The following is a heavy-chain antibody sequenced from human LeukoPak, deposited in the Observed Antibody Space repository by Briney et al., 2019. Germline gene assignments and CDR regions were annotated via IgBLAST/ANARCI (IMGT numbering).Heavy chain of an antibody. CDR3: VRSGGY. V-gene: IGHV3-7*05. D-gene: IGHD1-26*01. J-gene: IGHJ4*02. CDR1: GFTFSSHW. Sequence: GGSLRLSCAASGFTFSSHWMNWVRQAPGKGLEWVANIKEDGSEKYYVDSVKGRFTISRDNAKNSLCLQMNSLRAEDTAIYYCVRSGGYWGQGALVTVSS. CDR2: IKEDGSEK.